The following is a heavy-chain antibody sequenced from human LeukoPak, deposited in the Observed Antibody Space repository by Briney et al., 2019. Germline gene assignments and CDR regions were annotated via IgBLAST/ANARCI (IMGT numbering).Heavy chain of an antibody. CDR3: AREKGSGSFDY. Sequence: SETLSLTCTVSGGSISSGSYYWSWIRQPAGKGLEWIGRIYASGSTNYNPSLKSRVTISVDTSKNQFSLNLSSVTAADTAVYYCAREKGSGSFDYWGQGTLVTVSS. CDR2: IYASGST. J-gene: IGHJ4*02. CDR1: GGSISSGSYY. V-gene: IGHV4-61*02. D-gene: IGHD3-10*01.